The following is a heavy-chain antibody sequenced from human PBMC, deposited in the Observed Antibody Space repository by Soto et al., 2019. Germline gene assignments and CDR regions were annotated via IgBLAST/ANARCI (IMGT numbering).Heavy chain of an antibody. V-gene: IGHV3-23*01. CDR2: ISGSGGST. J-gene: IGHJ3*02. CDR3: AKERVRMERLPLAFDI. D-gene: IGHD1-1*01. CDR1: GFTFSSYA. Sequence: WGSLRLSCAASGFTFSSYAMSWVRQAPGKGLEWVSAISGSGGSTYYADSVKGRFTISRDNSKNTLYLQMNSLRAEDTAVYYCAKERVRMERLPLAFDIWGQGTMVTVS.